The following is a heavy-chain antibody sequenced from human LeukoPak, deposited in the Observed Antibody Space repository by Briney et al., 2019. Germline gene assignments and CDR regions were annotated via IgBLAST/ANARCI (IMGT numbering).Heavy chain of an antibody. J-gene: IGHJ6*03. CDR1: GGSFSGYY. Sequence: SEALSLTCAVYGGSFSGYYWSWLPDPPGRGLECIGEINHSGSTNYNPSLKSRITISVDTSKKQFSLKLISVTAADTAVYYCARVAPWDSSSLYYYYCCMDVWGKGTTVTISS. V-gene: IGHV4-34*01. D-gene: IGHD6-13*01. CDR3: ARVAPWDSSSLYYYYCCMDV. CDR2: INHSGST.